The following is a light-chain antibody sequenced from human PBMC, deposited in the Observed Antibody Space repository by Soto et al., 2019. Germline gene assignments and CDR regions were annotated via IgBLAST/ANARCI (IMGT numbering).Light chain of an antibody. CDR3: QQYNSYSGT. V-gene: IGKV1-5*03. Sequence: DIQMTQSPSTLSASVGDRVTITFRASESISSWLAWYQQKPGKAPKLLIYKASSLESGVPSRIRGSGSGTEFTLTISSLQPDDFATYYCQQYNSYSGTFGQGTKVEI. CDR2: KAS. CDR1: ESISSW. J-gene: IGKJ1*01.